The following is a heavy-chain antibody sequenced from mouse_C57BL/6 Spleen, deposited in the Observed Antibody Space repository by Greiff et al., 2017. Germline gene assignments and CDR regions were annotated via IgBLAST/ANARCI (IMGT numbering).Heavy chain of an antibody. CDR1: GYAFSSSW. CDR2: IYPGDGDT. Sequence: VKLQESGPELVKPGASVKISCKASGYAFSSSWMNWVKQRPGKGLEWIGRIYPGDGDTNYNGKFKGKATLTADKSSSTAYMQLSSLTSEDSAVYFCASFDGYYDYFDYWGQGTTLTVSS. CDR3: ASFDGYYDYFDY. V-gene: IGHV1-82*01. D-gene: IGHD2-3*01. J-gene: IGHJ2*01.